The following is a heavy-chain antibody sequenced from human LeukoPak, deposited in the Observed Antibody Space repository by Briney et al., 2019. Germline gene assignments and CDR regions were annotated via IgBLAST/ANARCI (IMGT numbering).Heavy chain of an antibody. Sequence: GGSLRLSCAASGFTFSNHWMHWVRQAPGKGLVWVSSIDPSSTYIYYADSVKGRFTISRDNAQNSLYLQMNSLRAEDTAVYYCTRGSYGDYEYWGQGTLVTVSS. D-gene: IGHD4-17*01. CDR2: IDPSSTYI. J-gene: IGHJ4*02. CDR3: TRGSYGDYEY. V-gene: IGHV3-21*01. CDR1: GFTFSNHW.